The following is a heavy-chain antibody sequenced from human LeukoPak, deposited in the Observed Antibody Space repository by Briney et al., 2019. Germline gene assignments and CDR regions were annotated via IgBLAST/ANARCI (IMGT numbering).Heavy chain of an antibody. V-gene: IGHV3-33*01. CDR3: ARERVAAAGRMIDY. J-gene: IGHJ4*02. CDR2: IWYDGSNK. Sequence: GGSLRLSCAASGFTFSSYGMHWVRQAPGKGLEWAAVIWYDGSNKYYADSVKGRFTISRDNSKNTLYLQMNSLRAEDTAVYYCARERVAAAGRMIDYWGQGTLVTVSS. CDR1: GFTFSSYG. D-gene: IGHD6-13*01.